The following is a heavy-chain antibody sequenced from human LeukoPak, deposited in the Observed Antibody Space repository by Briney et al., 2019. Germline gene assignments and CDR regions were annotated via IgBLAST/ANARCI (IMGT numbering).Heavy chain of an antibody. Sequence: PSETLSLTCAVYGGSFSGYYWSWIRQPPGKGLEWIGEINHSGSTNYNPSLKSRVTISVDTSKNQFSLKLSSVTAADTAVYYCARRRHMYSSSVAGRFDPWGQGTLVTVSS. CDR2: INHSGST. V-gene: IGHV4-34*01. D-gene: IGHD6-6*01. CDR1: GGSFSGYY. CDR3: ARRRHMYSSSVAGRFDP. J-gene: IGHJ5*02.